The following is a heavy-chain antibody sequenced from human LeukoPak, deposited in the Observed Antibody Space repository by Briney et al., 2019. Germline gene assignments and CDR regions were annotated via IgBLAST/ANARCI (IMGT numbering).Heavy chain of an antibody. CDR2: INHSGST. J-gene: IGHJ6*03. Sequence: PSETLSLTYTVSGGSISSSSYYWGWIRQPPGKGLEWIGEINHSGSTNYNPSLKSRVTISVDTSKNQFSLKLSSVTAADTAVYYCASLSSSWFYMDVWGKGTTVTVSS. CDR1: GGSISSSSYY. V-gene: IGHV4-39*07. D-gene: IGHD6-13*01. CDR3: ASLSSSWFYMDV.